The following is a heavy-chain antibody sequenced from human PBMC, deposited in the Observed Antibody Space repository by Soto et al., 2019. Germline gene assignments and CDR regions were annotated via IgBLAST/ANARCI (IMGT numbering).Heavy chain of an antibody. Sequence: SETLSLTCAVYGGSFSGYYWTWIRQPPGTGLEWIGEINHSGSTNYNPSLKSRVTISVDTSKNQFSLKLSSVTAADTAVYYCARQLSHYDILTGYYRPDYFDYWGQGTLVTVSS. V-gene: IGHV4-34*01. CDR3: ARQLSHYDILTGYYRPDYFDY. D-gene: IGHD3-9*01. CDR1: GGSFSGYY. J-gene: IGHJ4*02. CDR2: INHSGST.